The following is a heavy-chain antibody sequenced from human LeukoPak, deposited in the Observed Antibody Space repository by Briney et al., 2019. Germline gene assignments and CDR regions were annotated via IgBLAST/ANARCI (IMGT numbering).Heavy chain of an antibody. CDR1: GGTFSSYA. CDR3: AFYYDSSGYYLIPHFDY. Sequence: SVKVSCKASGGTFSSYAISWVRQAPGQGLEWMGGIIPIFGTANYAQKFQGRVTITADESTSTAYMELSSLRSEDTAVYYCAFYYDSSGYYLIPHFDYWGQGTLVTVSS. V-gene: IGHV1-69*13. J-gene: IGHJ4*02. CDR2: IIPIFGTA. D-gene: IGHD3-22*01.